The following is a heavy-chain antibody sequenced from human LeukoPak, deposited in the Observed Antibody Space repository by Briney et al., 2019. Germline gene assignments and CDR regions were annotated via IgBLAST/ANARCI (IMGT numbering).Heavy chain of an antibody. V-gene: IGHV3-21*06. CDR2: ISSSSSYI. CDR3: ARVIAFRGYMDV. CDR1: GFTFSSHN. J-gene: IGHJ6*03. D-gene: IGHD3-16*02. Sequence: KSGGSLRLSCAASGFTFSSHNMNWVRQAPGKGLEWVSSISSSSSYIYYADSVKGRFTISRDNAKNSLYLQMNSLRAEDTAVYYCARVIAFRGYMDVWGKGTTVTVSS.